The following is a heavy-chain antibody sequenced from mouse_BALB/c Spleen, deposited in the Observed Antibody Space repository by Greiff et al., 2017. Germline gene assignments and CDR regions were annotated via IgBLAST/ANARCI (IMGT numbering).Heavy chain of an antibody. CDR1: SYTFTDYA. D-gene: IGHD2-1*01. J-gene: IGHJ2*01. CDR3: ARKPLYGNGDY. Sequence: VKLQESGPELVRPGVSVKISCKGSSYTFTDYAMHWVKQSHAKSLEWIGVISTYYGNTNYNQKFKGKATMTVDKSSSTAYMELARLTSEDSAVYYCARKPLYGNGDYWGQGTTLTVSS. V-gene: IGHV1-67*01. CDR2: ISTYYGNT.